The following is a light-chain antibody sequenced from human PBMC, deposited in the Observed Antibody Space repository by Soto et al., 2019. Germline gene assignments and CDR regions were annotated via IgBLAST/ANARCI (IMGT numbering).Light chain of an antibody. V-gene: IGLV6-57*04. CDR3: QSYDRVYGVV. Sequence: NFMLTQPHSVAASPGKTVTISCTRSSGSIASNYLPWYQQRTRRPTTTVIYENKQRPSGVPARCSGSIDSYSKSAYLTISGLTDEDEADYYWQSYDRVYGVVFGGGTKLTVL. J-gene: IGLJ2*01. CDR1: SGSIASNY. CDR2: ENK.